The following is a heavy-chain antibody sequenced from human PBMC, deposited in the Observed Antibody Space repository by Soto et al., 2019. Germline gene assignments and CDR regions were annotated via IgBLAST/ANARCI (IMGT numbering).Heavy chain of an antibody. CDR1: GGSISSGDYY. CDR3: ARHLGYCSSTSCYPYFDP. Sequence: SETLSLTCTVSGGSISSGDYYWTWIRQHPGKDLEWIGYIHYNGATYYNPSLRSRVTISADTSKNQFFLKLSSVTAADTAVYYCARHLGYCSSTSCYPYFDPWGQGNLVTVSS. D-gene: IGHD2-2*01. J-gene: IGHJ5*02. V-gene: IGHV4-31*03. CDR2: IHYNGAT.